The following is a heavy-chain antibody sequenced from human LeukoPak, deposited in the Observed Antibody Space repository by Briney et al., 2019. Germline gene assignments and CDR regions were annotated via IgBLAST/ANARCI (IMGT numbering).Heavy chain of an antibody. CDR3: ARGLGVRGGENDY. CDR1: GYTFTSYY. V-gene: IGHV1-46*01. CDR2: INPTGGST. J-gene: IGHJ4*02. Sequence: ASVKVSCKASGYTFTSYYMHWVRQAPGQGLEWMGLINPTGGSTGYAQNFQDRVTMTRDMSTSTVYMELSSLSSEDTAVYYCARGLGVRGGENDYWGQGTLVTVSS. D-gene: IGHD3-10*01.